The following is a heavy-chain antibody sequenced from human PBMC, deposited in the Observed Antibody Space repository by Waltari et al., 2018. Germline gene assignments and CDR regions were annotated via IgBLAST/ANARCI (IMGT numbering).Heavy chain of an antibody. Sequence: QVQLQQWGAGLLKPSETLSLTCAVYGWSFSGYYWSWIRQPPGRGLGWIGEINHSRSTNNNPSLKSRVTISVDTSKNQSSLKLSSVTAAETAVYYCARASITMIVVVITCTGYYFDYWGQGTLVTVSS. CDR1: GWSFSGYY. J-gene: IGHJ4*02. V-gene: IGHV4-34*01. CDR2: INHSRST. CDR3: ARASITMIVVVITCTGYYFDY. D-gene: IGHD3-22*01.